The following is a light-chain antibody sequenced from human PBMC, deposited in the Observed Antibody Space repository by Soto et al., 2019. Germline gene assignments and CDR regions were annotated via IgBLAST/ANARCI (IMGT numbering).Light chain of an antibody. CDR3: SSYTSSSTYV. CDR1: SSDVGYYNY. CDR2: DVN. J-gene: IGLJ1*01. Sequence: QSALTQPASVSGSPGQSIAISCTGTSSDVGYYNYVSWYQQHPGKAPNVMIYDVNNRPSGVPDRFSGSKSGNTASLTISGLQAEDEADYYCSSYTSSSTYVFGTGTEVTVL. V-gene: IGLV2-14*01.